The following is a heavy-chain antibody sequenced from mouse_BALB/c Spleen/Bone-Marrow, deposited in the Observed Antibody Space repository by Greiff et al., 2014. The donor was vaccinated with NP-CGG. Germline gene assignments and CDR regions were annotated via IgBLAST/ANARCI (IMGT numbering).Heavy chain of an antibody. CDR2: IDPENGNT. CDR3: ASGYYGSSPYWYFDV. J-gene: IGHJ1*01. D-gene: IGHD1-1*01. Sequence: EVQGVESGAELVRPGALVKLSCKASGFNIKDYYMHWVKQRPEQGLEWIGWIDPENGNTIYDPKFQGKASITADTSSSTAYLQLSSLTSEDTAVYYCASGYYGSSPYWYFDVWGAGTTVTVSS. V-gene: IGHV14-1*02. CDR1: GFNIKDYY.